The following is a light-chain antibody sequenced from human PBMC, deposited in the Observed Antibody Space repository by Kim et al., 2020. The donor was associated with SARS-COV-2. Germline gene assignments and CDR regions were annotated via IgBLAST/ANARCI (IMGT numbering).Light chain of an antibody. J-gene: IGLJ2*01. V-gene: IGLV3-1*01. CDR2: QDS. Sequence: SPGLPASISCSGDKLGDKYACWYQQKPGQSPVLVIYQDSKRPSGIPERFSGSNSGNTATLTISGTQAMDEADYYCQAWDSSTVVFGGGTQLTVL. CDR1: KLGDKY. CDR3: QAWDSSTVV.